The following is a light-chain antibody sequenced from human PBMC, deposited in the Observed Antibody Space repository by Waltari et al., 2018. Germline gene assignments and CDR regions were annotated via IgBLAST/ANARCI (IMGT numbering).Light chain of an antibody. Sequence: DIVLTQSPGTLSLSPGERATLSCRASQSISSSSLAWYQQKPGQSPRRLIYGASSRATGIPDRFSGSGSGTDFTLTISRLEPEDFAVYYCQQYGSSLITFGQGTRLEIK. CDR2: GAS. CDR3: QQYGSSLIT. J-gene: IGKJ5*01. V-gene: IGKV3-20*01. CDR1: QSISSSS.